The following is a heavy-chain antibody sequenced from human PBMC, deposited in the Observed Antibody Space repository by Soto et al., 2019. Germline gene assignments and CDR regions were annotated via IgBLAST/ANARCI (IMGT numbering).Heavy chain of an antibody. Sequence: QVQLVQSGAEVQKPGSSVKVSCKASGGTFSSYTISWVQQAPGQGLEWMGRIIPILGIANYAQKFQGRVTITADKSTSTAYMELSSLRSEDTAVYYCARDRVTTTPYYYYMDVWGKGTTVTVSS. D-gene: IGHD4-4*01. CDR2: IIPILGIA. CDR3: ARDRVTTTPYYYYMDV. CDR1: GGTFSSYT. V-gene: IGHV1-69*08. J-gene: IGHJ6*03.